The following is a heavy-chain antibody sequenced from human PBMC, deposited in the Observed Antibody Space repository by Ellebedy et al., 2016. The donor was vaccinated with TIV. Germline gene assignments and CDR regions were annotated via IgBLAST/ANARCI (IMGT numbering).Heavy chain of an antibody. CDR1: GYTFTSYY. CDR3: VYGAPRNDAFDI. D-gene: IGHD4-17*01. Sequence: AASVKVSCKASGYTFTSYYMHWVRQAPGQGLEWMGIINPSGGSTSYAQKFQGRVTMTRDTSTSTVYMELSSLRSEDTAVYYCVYGAPRNDAFDIWGQGTMVTVSS. V-gene: IGHV1-46*01. J-gene: IGHJ3*02. CDR2: INPSGGST.